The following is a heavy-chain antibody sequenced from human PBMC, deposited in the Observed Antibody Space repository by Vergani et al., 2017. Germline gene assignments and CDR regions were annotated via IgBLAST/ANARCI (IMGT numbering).Heavy chain of an antibody. D-gene: IGHD3-10*01. J-gene: IGHJ5*02. CDR1: GYSFTSYW. CDR2: IDPSDSYT. Sequence: EVQLVPSGAEVKKPGESLRISCKGSGYSFTSYWISWVRQMPGKGLEWMGRIDPSDSYTNYSPSFQGHVTISADKSISTAYLQWSSLKASDTAMYYCARQDYYGSGSYYTGAWFDPWGQGTLVTVSS. V-gene: IGHV5-10-1*03. CDR3: ARQDYYGSGSYYTGAWFDP.